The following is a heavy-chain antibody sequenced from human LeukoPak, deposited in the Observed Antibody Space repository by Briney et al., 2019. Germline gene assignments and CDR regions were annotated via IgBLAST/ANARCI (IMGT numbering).Heavy chain of an antibody. Sequence: GGSLRLSCAASGFTFSSYAMSWVRQAPGKGLEWVSTISGSGGSTYYADSVKGRFTVSRDNSKNTLNLQMNSLRDEDTGVYYCVRTVETATMGWGQGTLVTVSS. CDR2: ISGSGGST. V-gene: IGHV3-23*01. CDR1: GFTFSSYA. J-gene: IGHJ4*02. D-gene: IGHD5-24*01. CDR3: VRTVETATMG.